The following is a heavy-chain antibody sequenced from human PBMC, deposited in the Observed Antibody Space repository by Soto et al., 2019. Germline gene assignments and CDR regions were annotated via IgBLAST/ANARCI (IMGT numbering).Heavy chain of an antibody. CDR2: ISAYNGNT. D-gene: IGHD1-26*01. Sequence: ASVKVSCRASGYTFTSYAMHCVRQAPGQRREWMGWISAYNGNTKYAQKLQGRVTITTDTSTSTASMELRSLRSDDTAVYYCARDRWDFDIWGPGTMVTVSS. J-gene: IGHJ3*02. CDR3: ARDRWDFDI. CDR1: GYTFTSYA. V-gene: IGHV1-3*01.